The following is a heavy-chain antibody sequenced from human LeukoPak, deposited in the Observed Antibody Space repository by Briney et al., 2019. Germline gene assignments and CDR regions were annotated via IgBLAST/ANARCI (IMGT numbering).Heavy chain of an antibody. D-gene: IGHD3-10*01. CDR1: GFTFDDYG. J-gene: IGHJ3*02. CDR2: INWNGGSK. Sequence: PGGSLRLSCAASGFTFDDYGMSWVRQAPGKGLEWVSGINWNGGSKGYADSVKGRFTISRDNAKNSLYLQVSSLRAEDTAWYYCARGQNYYGSGSQTFDIWGQGTMVTVSS. CDR3: ARGQNYYGSGSQTFDI. V-gene: IGHV3-20*04.